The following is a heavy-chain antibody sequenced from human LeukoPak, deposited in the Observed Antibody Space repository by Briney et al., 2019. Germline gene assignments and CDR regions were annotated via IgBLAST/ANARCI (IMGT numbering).Heavy chain of an antibody. D-gene: IGHD6-13*01. CDR3: ARVPAAGKGDYYGMDV. CDR2: AYYRSKWYN. V-gene: IGHV6-1*01. J-gene: IGHJ6*02. Sequence: SQTLSLTCAISGDSVSSNSAAWNWIRQSPSRGLEWLGRAYYRSKWYNDYAVSVKSRITINPDTSKNQFSQQLNSVTPEDTAVYYCARVPAAGKGDYYGMDVWGQGTTVTVSS. CDR1: GDSVSSNSAA.